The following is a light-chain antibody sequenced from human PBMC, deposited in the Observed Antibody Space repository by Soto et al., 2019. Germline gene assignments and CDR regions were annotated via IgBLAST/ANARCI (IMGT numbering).Light chain of an antibody. CDR1: QNIRSY. CDR3: QLSDSTWT. CDR2: AAS. Sequence: DIQMTQSPSSLSASIGERVTITCRASQNIRSYLNWYQQKPGKAPKLLIHAASSGQSGVPARFSGSGSGTDSTLTISSLQPEDFAAYYCQLSDSTWTFGQGTKVDIK. J-gene: IGKJ1*01. V-gene: IGKV1-39*01.